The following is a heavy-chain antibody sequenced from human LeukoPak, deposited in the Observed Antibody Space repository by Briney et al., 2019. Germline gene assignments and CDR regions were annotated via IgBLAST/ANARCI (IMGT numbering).Heavy chain of an antibody. CDR3: AKGLEWVAVDAFDI. D-gene: IGHD3-3*01. V-gene: IGHV4-30-2*02. CDR1: GGSISSGGYY. J-gene: IGHJ3*02. CDR2: IYHSGST. Sequence: PSQTLSLTCTVSGGSISSGGYYWSWIRQPPGKGLEWIGYIYHSGSTNYNPSLKSRVTISVDTSKNQFSLKLSSVTAADTAVYYCAKGLEWVAVDAFDIWGQGTMVTVSS.